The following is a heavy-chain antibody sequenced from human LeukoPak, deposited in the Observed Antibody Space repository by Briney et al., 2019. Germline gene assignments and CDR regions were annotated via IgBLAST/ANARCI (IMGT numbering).Heavy chain of an antibody. CDR1: GGSISSYY. D-gene: IGHD4-11*01. CDR2: IYYSGST. Sequence: SETLSLTCTVSGGSISSYYWSWIRQPPGKGLEWIGYIYYSGSTNYNPSLKSRVTISVDTSKNQFSLKLSSVTAADTAVYYCARTMVAHDHSNPYWYFDLWGRGTLVTVPS. CDR3: ARTMVAHDHSNPYWYFDL. J-gene: IGHJ2*01. V-gene: IGHV4-59*01.